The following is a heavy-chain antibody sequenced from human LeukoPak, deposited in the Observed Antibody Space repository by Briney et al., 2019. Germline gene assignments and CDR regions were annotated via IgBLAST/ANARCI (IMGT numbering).Heavy chain of an antibody. CDR3: ARDLRSSGYYAFDY. V-gene: IGHV3-21*01. J-gene: IGHJ4*02. CDR1: GFTFSSYS. Sequence: KPGGSLRLSCAASGFTFSSYSMNWVRQAPGKGLEWVSSISSSSSYIYYADSVKGRFTTSRDNAKNSLYLQMNSLRAEDTAVYYCARDLRSSGYYAFDYWGQGTLVTVSS. D-gene: IGHD3-22*01. CDR2: ISSSSSYI.